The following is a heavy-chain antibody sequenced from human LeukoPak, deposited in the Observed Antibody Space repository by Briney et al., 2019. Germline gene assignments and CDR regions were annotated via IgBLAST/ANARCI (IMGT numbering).Heavy chain of an antibody. CDR2: ISGSGSST. Sequence: QPGGSLRLSCAASGFTFSNCAMSWVRQAPEKGLEWVSGISGSGSSTYYADSVKGRFTISRDNSENTLSLQMNSLRADDTAIYYCAKSCNSGNCYYNYWGQGTLVTVSS. CDR3: AKSCNSGNCYYNY. D-gene: IGHD2/OR15-2a*01. CDR1: GFTFSNCA. J-gene: IGHJ4*02. V-gene: IGHV3-23*01.